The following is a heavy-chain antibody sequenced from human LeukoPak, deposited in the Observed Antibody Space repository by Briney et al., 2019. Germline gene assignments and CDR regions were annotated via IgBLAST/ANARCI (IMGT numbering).Heavy chain of an antibody. CDR3: AKARFGELHDAFDI. Sequence: TGGSLRLSCAASGFTFSNYNMNWVRQAPGKGLEWVSGISWNSGSIGYADSVKGRFTISRDNAKNSLYLQMNSLRAEDTALYYCAKARFGELHDAFDIWGQGTMVTVSS. D-gene: IGHD3-10*01. V-gene: IGHV3-9*01. CDR2: ISWNSGSI. J-gene: IGHJ3*02. CDR1: GFTFSNYN.